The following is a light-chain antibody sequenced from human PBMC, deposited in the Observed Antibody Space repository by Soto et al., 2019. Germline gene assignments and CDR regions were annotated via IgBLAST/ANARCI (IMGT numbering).Light chain of an antibody. Sequence: QSALTQPRSVSGSPGQSVTISCTGSSSDVGGSNFVSWYQQHPVKAPKLVIYDVSKRPSGVPDRFSGSKSGNTASLTISGLQADDEADYSCCPSAGNSLWVFVPGTKLTVL. V-gene: IGLV2-11*01. CDR3: CPSAGNSLWV. J-gene: IGLJ3*02. CDR1: SSDVGGSNF. CDR2: DVS.